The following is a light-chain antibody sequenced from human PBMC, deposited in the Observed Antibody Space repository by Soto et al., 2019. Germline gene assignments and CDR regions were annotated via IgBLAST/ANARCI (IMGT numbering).Light chain of an antibody. CDR3: HRYNNWPREYT. CDR1: QSVRGNY. Sequence: EIVLTQSPGTLSLSPGERATLSCRASQSVRGNYLAWYQQKPGQAPRLLISGASSRASGIPDRFSGSGSGTDFTLTISRLEPEDFAVYYCHRYNNWPREYTFGQGTKLEIK. CDR2: GAS. V-gene: IGKV3-20*01. J-gene: IGKJ2*01.